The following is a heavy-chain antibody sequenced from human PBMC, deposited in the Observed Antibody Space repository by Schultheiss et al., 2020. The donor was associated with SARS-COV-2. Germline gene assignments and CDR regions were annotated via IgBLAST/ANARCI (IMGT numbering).Heavy chain of an antibody. CDR2: ISSSSSYI. D-gene: IGHD3-16*01. J-gene: IGHJ4*02. V-gene: IGHV3-21*05. CDR3: ARVGKGDHYFDY. CDR1: GFTFSSYA. Sequence: GGSLRLSCAASGFTFSSYAMSWVRQAPGKGLEWVSYISSSSSYIYYADSVKGRFTISRDNAKNSLYLQMNSLRAEDTAVYYCARVGKGDHYFDYWGQGTLVTVSS.